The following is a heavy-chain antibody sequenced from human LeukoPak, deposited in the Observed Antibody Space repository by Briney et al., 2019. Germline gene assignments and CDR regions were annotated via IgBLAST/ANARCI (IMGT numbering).Heavy chain of an antibody. V-gene: IGHV4-59*01. D-gene: IGHD3-10*01. J-gene: IGHJ4*02. CDR3: ARAVGGDGSGSL. CDR2: IHYRVTS. Sequence: TSETLSLTCTVSGDSISTYYWSWIRQPPGKGLEWIGYIHYRVTSDYNPSLKSRVTMSVDMSTRQISLKLSSVTAADTAEYYCARAVGGDGSGSLWGPGTLVTVSS. CDR1: GDSISTYY.